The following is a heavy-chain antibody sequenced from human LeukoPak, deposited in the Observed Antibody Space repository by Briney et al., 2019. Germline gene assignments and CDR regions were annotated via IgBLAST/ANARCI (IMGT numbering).Heavy chain of an antibody. V-gene: IGHV3-21*01. Sequence: PGGSLRLSCAASGFTFSSYGMHWVRQAPGKGLEWVSSISSSSSYIYYADSVKGRFTISRDNAKNSLYLQMNSLRAEDTAVYYCARSQTGDPLDYWGQGTLVTVSS. J-gene: IGHJ4*02. D-gene: IGHD7-27*01. CDR2: ISSSSSYI. CDR3: ARSQTGDPLDY. CDR1: GFTFSSYG.